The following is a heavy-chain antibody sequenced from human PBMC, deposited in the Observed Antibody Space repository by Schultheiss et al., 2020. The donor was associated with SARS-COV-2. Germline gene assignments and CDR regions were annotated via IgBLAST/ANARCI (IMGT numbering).Heavy chain of an antibody. D-gene: IGHD3-9*01. Sequence: GGSLRLSCAASGFSFSGSSMYWVRQASGRGLEWVGRIRSKAHNYATAYGASVKGRFTISRDDSENTAYLQMNSLRAEDTAVYYCARGNDILTGGGMDVWGQGTTVTVSS. CDR1: GFSFSGSS. CDR2: IRSKAHNYAT. V-gene: IGHV3-73*01. CDR3: ARGNDILTGGGMDV. J-gene: IGHJ6*02.